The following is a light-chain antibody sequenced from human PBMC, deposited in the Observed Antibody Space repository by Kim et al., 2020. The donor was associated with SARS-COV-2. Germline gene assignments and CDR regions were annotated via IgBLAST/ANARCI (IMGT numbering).Light chain of an antibody. CDR1: QGISSY. CDR3: QQLNSYPLT. CDR2: AAS. Sequence: DIQLTQSPSFLSASVGDRVTITCRASQGISSYLAWYQQKPGKAPKLLIYAASTLQSGVPSRFSGSGSGTEFTLTISSLQPEYFATYYCQQLNSYPLTFGRRTRVDIK. J-gene: IGKJ4*01. V-gene: IGKV1-9*01.